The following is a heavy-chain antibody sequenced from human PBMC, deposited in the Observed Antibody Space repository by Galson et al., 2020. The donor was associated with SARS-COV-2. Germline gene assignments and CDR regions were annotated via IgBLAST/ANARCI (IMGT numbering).Heavy chain of an antibody. CDR2: IYSTRTT. V-gene: IGHV4-59*03. D-gene: IGHD1-7*01. J-gene: IGHJ4*02. CDR1: RGPISGYY. Sequence: ETSETLSLTCTVSRGPISGYYCSWIRQTQPKKLEWLGRIYSTRTTDYNPSRTIRVTISVATSKNQFSLTLISVTAADTAVYYCAKLAEGRRSAEDYWGQGTLVTVSS. CDR3: AKLAEGRRSAEDY.